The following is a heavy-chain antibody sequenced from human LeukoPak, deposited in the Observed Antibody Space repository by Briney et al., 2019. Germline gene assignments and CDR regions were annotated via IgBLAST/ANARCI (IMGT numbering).Heavy chain of an antibody. CDR2: IYYSGST. J-gene: IGHJ4*02. CDR1: GGSISSYY. Sequence: PSETLSLTCTVSGGSISSYYWSWIRQPPGKGLEWIGYIYYSGSTNYNPSLKSRVTISVDTSENQFSLKLSSVTAADTAVYYCARSCDYYDSSCTHYWGQGTLVTVSS. D-gene: IGHD3-22*01. CDR3: ARSCDYYDSSCTHY. V-gene: IGHV4-59*01.